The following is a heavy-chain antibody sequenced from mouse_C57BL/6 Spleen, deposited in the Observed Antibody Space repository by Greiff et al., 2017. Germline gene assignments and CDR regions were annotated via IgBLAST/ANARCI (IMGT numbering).Heavy chain of an antibody. D-gene: IGHD1-1*01. CDR3: ASEDDYYGSSYAIAY. CDR2: INPSNGGP. Sequence: VQLQQSGPELVKPGASVKLSCKASGYTFTSYWMHWVKQRPGQGLEWIGNINPSNGGPNYNEKFKSKATLTVDKSSSTAYMQLSSLTSEDSAVYYCASEDDYYGSSYAIAYWGQGTLVTVSA. CDR1: GYTFTSYW. J-gene: IGHJ3*01. V-gene: IGHV1-53*01.